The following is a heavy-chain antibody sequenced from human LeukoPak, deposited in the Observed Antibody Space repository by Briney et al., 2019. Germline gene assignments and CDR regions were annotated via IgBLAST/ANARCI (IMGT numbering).Heavy chain of an antibody. J-gene: IGHJ6*02. CDR1: GFNLNTYE. Sequence: GGSLRLSCAATGFNLNTYEMNWGRKAPGKGLEWVAYIGRYGVTTYYADSVKGRFTISGDNAKNSLNLQMNSLRAEDTAVYYCATLSDRNFYYSYGLDVWGQGTTVTVS. D-gene: IGHD1-14*01. CDR3: ATLSDRNFYYSYGLDV. CDR2: IGRYGVTT. V-gene: IGHV3-48*03.